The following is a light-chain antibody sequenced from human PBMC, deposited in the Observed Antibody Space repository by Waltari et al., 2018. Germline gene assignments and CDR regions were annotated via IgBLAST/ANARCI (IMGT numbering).Light chain of an antibody. Sequence: DIVMTQSPDSLAVSLGERATINCKSSQSVLYSSDNKNYLAWYQQKPGQPPKLLIYWASSRESGVPDRCSGSESGTDFTLTISSLRAEDVAVYYCHQYYTTPWTFGQGTKVEIK. V-gene: IGKV4-1*01. J-gene: IGKJ1*01. CDR3: HQYYTTPWT. CDR2: WAS. CDR1: QSVLYSSDNKNY.